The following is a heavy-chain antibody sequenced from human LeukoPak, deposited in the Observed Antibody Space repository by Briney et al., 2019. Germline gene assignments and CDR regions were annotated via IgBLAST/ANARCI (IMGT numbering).Heavy chain of an antibody. J-gene: IGHJ6*02. Sequence: ASVKVSCKASGYTFTGYYMHWVRQAPGQGLEWMGWINPNSGGTNYAQKFQGWVTMTRDTSISTAYMELSRLRSDDTAVYYCARGRNYGDCPLGGMDVWGQGTTVTVSS. CDR3: ARGRNYGDCPLGGMDV. CDR1: GYTFTGYY. V-gene: IGHV1-2*04. D-gene: IGHD4-17*01. CDR2: INPNSGGT.